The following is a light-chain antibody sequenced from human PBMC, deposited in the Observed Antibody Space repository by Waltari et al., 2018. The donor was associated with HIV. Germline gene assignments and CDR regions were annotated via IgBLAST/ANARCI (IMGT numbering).Light chain of an antibody. Sequence: SYVLTQPPSVSVAQGAAATITCGAWNIGGRSVHWYRQQPGQAPVLVTRYNSDRPSGITDRISGSNSGHTATLTITSVEAGDEATYYCQVWDSSNEHVVFGGGTELTVL. CDR1: NIGGRS. J-gene: IGLJ3*02. V-gene: IGLV3-21*04. CDR3: QVWDSSNEHVV. CDR2: YNS.